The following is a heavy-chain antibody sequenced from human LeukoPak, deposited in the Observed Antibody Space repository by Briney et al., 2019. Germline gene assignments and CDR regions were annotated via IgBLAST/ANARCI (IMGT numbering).Heavy chain of an antibody. CDR3: ARTAVVAPDFDY. CDR1: LYTFTSYY. D-gene: IGHD2-15*01. V-gene: IGHV1-46*03. CDR2: INPSGGST. Sequence: ASVKVSCKASLYTFTSYYMHWVRQAPGQGLEWMGIINPSGGSTSYAQKFQGRVTMTRDTSTSTVYMELSSLRSEDTAVYYCARTAVVAPDFDYWGQGTLVTVSS. J-gene: IGHJ4*02.